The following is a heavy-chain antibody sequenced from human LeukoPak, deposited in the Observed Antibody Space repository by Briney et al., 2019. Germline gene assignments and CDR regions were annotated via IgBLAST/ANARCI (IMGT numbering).Heavy chain of an antibody. CDR2: ISGSGGST. J-gene: IGHJ6*03. V-gene: IGHV3-23*01. CDR3: AKRYYYYYYYMDV. CDR1: GFTFSSYA. Sequence: GGSLRLSCAAYGFTFSSYAMSWVRQAPGKGLEWVSAISGSGGSTYYADSVKGRFTISRDNSKNTLYLQMNSLRAEDTAVYYCAKRYYYYYYYMDVWGKGTTVTVSS.